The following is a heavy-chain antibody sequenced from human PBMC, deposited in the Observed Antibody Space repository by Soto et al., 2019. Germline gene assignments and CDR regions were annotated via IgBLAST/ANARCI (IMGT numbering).Heavy chain of an antibody. V-gene: IGHV1-69*12. D-gene: IGHD3-16*02. CDR2: IIPIFGTA. CDR3: ARGEVISDRYSYYGMDV. Sequence: QVQLVQSGAEVKKPGSSVKVSCKASGGTFSSYAISWVRQAPGQGLEWMGGIIPIFGTANYAQKFQGRVTINADESTRTAYMELSSLRCEDRAVYYCARGEVISDRYSYYGMDVWGQGTTVTVSS. J-gene: IGHJ6*02. CDR1: GGTFSSYA.